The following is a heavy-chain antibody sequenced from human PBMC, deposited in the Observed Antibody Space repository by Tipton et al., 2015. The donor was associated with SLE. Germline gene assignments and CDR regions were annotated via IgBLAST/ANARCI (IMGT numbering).Heavy chain of an antibody. V-gene: IGHV4-39*01. CDR2: IYYSGST. CDR1: GDSISSYY. J-gene: IGHJ4*02. D-gene: IGHD5-12*01. CDR3: ARISGYSGY. Sequence: TLSLTCTVSGDSISSYYWGWIRQPPGKGLEWIGSIYYSGSTYYNPSLKSRVTISVDTSKNQFSLKLSSVTAADTAVYYCARISGYSGYWGQGTLVTVSS.